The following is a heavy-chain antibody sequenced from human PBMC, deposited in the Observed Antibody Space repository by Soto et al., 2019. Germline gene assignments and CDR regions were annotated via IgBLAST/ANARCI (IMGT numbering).Heavy chain of an antibody. J-gene: IGHJ6*03. Sequence: SGPTLGNPTETLTQTCTVSGLSLNTDKMGVSWFRQPPGKALEWLAHIFSNDEKSYSTSLKSRLTISKDTSKSQVVLTMTNMDPVDTATYYCARTRYYDFWSGYPYYMDVWGKGTTVTVSS. D-gene: IGHD3-3*01. CDR3: ARTRYYDFWSGYPYYMDV. V-gene: IGHV2-26*01. CDR1: GLSLNTDKMG. CDR2: IFSNDEK.